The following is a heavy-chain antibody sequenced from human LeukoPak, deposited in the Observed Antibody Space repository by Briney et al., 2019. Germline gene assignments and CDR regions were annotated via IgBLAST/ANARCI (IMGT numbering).Heavy chain of an antibody. D-gene: IGHD3-16*02. CDR2: IRYDGSNK. J-gene: IGHJ4*02. V-gene: IGHV3-30*02. CDR3: AKGNYDYVWGSYRSYYFDY. CDR1: GFTFSSYG. Sequence: GGSLRLSCAASGFTFSSYGMHWVRQAPGKGLEWVAFIRYDGSNKYYADSVKGRFTISRDNSKNTLYLQMNSLRAEDTAVYYCAKGNYDYVWGSYRSYYFDYWGQGTLVTVSS.